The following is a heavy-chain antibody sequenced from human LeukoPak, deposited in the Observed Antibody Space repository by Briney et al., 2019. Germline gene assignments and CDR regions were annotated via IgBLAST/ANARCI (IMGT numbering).Heavy chain of an antibody. Sequence: GGSLRLSCAASGLTFRNYGMHWVRQAPGKGLEWVAVIWYDGSNKYYADSVKGRFTIPRDNSKDTLYLQTNSLRAEDTAVYYCATDRNSGKYYDYWGQGTLVSVSS. D-gene: IGHD1-26*01. CDR2: IWYDGSNK. V-gene: IGHV3-33*01. CDR1: GLTFRNYG. J-gene: IGHJ4*02. CDR3: ATDRNSGKYYDY.